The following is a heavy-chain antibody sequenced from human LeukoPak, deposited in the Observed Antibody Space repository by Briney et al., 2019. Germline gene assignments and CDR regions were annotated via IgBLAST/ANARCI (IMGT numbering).Heavy chain of an antibody. CDR2: INHSGST. CDR1: GGSFSGYY. J-gene: IGHJ5*02. CDR3: ARRSIAAARYNWFDP. V-gene: IGHV4-34*01. D-gene: IGHD6-13*01. Sequence: PSETLSLTCAVYGGSFSGYYRSWIRQPPGKGLEWIGEINHSGSTNYNPSLKSRVTISVDTSKNQFSLKLSSVTAADTAVYYCARRSIAAARYNWFDPWGQGTLVTVSS.